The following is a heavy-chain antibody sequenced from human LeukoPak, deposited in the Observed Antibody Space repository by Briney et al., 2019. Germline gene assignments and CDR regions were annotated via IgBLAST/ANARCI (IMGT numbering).Heavy chain of an antibody. CDR1: GFTFSTFG. J-gene: IGHJ4*02. V-gene: IGHV3-30*02. D-gene: IGHD1-14*01. CDR2: IRYNGNDQ. CDR3: AKDVRTKRPPPEGFDY. Sequence: GGSLRLSCAASGFTFSTFGMHWVRQAPGKGLEWVAFIRYNGNDQFYAESVKGRFTISRDNSKNTLYLQMTSLVTEDTAVYYCAKDVRTKRPPPEGFDYWGQGTLVTVSS.